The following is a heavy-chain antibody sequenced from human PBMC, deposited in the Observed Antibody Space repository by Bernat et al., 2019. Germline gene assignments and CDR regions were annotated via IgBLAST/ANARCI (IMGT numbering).Heavy chain of an antibody. CDR2: INSDGSST. Sequence: EVQLVESGGGLVQPGGSLRLSCAASGFTFSSYWMHWVRQAPGKGLVWVSRINSDGSSTSYADSVKGRFTISRDNAKNTLYLQMNSLRAEDTAVYYCARSDFSSSWTNYYYYGMDVWSQGTTVTVSS. V-gene: IGHV3-74*01. D-gene: IGHD6-13*01. J-gene: IGHJ6*02. CDR1: GFTFSSYW. CDR3: ARSDFSSSWTNYYYYGMDV.